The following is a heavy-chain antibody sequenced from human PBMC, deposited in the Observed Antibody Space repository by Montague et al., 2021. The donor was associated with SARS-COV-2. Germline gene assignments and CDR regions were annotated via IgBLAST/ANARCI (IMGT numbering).Heavy chain of an antibody. J-gene: IGHJ4*02. Sequence: SLRLSCAASGFTFSSHNINWVRQAPGKGLEWVSYINRSNGTIYYADSVKGRFTISRGNAKNLLYLQMNSLRDEDTAVYYCARALSSQGSFQWGYYFDSWGQGTLVTVSS. V-gene: IGHV3-48*02. D-gene: IGHD1-26*01. CDR2: INRSNGTI. CDR3: ARALSSQGSFQWGYYFDS. CDR1: GFTFSSHN.